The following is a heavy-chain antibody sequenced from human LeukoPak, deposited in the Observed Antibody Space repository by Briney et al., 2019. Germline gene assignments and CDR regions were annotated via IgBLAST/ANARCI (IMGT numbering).Heavy chain of an antibody. J-gene: IGHJ4*02. V-gene: IGHV1-2*02. CDR1: GYTFTGYY. CDR3: ARDWYSSSWYKKEYYFDY. Sequence: ASVKVSCKASGYTFTGYYMHWVRQAPGQGLEWMGWINPNSGGTNYAQKFQGRATMTRDTSISTAYMELSRLRSDDTAVYYCARDWYSSSWYKKEYYFDYWGQGTLVTVSS. D-gene: IGHD6-13*01. CDR2: INPNSGGT.